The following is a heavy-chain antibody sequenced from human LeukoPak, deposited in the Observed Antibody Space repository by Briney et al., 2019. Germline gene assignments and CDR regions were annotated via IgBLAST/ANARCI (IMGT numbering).Heavy chain of an antibody. Sequence: ASVKVSCKASGYTFTGSYMHWVRQAPGQGLEWMGRINPNSGGTNYAQKFQGRVTMTRDTSISTAYMELSGPRSDDTAVYYCARAPYGDYLDFDYWGQGTLVTVSS. D-gene: IGHD4-17*01. CDR2: INPNSGGT. V-gene: IGHV1-2*06. J-gene: IGHJ4*02. CDR3: ARAPYGDYLDFDY. CDR1: GYTFTGSY.